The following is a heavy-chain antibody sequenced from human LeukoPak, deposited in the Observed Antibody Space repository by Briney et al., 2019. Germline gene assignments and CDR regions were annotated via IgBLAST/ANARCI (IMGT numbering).Heavy chain of an antibody. CDR2: IYHSGST. CDR3: ARDGVAVAGLLN. Sequence: SETLSLTCTVSGYSISSGYYWGWIRQPPGKGLEWIGSIYHSGSTCYNPSLKSRVTISVDTSKNQFSLKLSSVTAVDTAVYYCARDGVAVAGLLNWGQGTLVTVSS. J-gene: IGHJ4*02. CDR1: GYSISSGYY. V-gene: IGHV4-38-2*02. D-gene: IGHD6-19*01.